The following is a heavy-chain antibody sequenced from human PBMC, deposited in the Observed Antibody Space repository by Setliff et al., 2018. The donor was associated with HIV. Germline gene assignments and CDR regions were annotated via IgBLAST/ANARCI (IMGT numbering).Heavy chain of an antibody. Sequence: GASVKVSCKASGYNFNRYGIHWVRQAPGQRPEWMGWISAYNGNTNYAQKLQGRVTVTTDTSTSTAYMELRSLRSDDTAVYYCARDVDYTDAFDIWGQGTMVTVSS. CDR2: ISAYNGNT. J-gene: IGHJ3*02. CDR1: GYNFNRYG. V-gene: IGHV1-18*01. D-gene: IGHD4-4*01. CDR3: ARDVDYTDAFDI.